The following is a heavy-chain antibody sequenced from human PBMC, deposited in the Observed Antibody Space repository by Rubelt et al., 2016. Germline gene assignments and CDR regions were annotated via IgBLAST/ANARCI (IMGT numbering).Heavy chain of an antibody. J-gene: IGHJ4*02. Sequence: EYGGGLVQPGGSLRLSCAASGFTFSSFAVSWVRQAPGKGLEWVSTISGSGGSTYYADSVKGRFTISRDDSKNTTYLQMNSLKTEDTAVYYCTRLEAGGFSDHWGQGTLVTVSS. CDR1: GFTFSSFA. CDR3: TRLEAGGFSDH. V-gene: IGHV3-23*01. D-gene: IGHD1-1*01. CDR2: ISGSGGST.